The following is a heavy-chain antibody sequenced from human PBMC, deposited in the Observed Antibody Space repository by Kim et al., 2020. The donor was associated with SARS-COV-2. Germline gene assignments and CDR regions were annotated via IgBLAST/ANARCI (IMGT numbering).Heavy chain of an antibody. Sequence: GGSLRLSCAASGFTFSSYGMHWVRQAPGKGLEWVAVISYDGSNKYYADSVKGRFTISRDNSKNTLYLQMNSLRAEDTAVYYCAKSPSSYGSGSYLDYWG. CDR2: ISYDGSNK. D-gene: IGHD3-10*01. CDR1: GFTFSSYG. CDR3: AKSPSSYGSGSYLDY. J-gene: IGHJ4*01. V-gene: IGHV3-30*18.